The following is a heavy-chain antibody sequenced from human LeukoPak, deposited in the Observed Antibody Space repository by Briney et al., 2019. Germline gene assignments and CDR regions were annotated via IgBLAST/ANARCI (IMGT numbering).Heavy chain of an antibody. V-gene: IGHV1-69*01. CDR2: IIPIFGTA. J-gene: IGHJ1*01. CDR1: GGTFSSYA. D-gene: IGHD6-19*01. Sequence: SVKVSCKASGGTFSSYAISWVRQAPGQGLEWMGGIIPIFGTANYAQKFQGRVTITADESTSTAYMELSSLRSEDTAVYYCARSTVAGNAEYSQHWGQGTLVTVSS. CDR3: ARSTVAGNAEYSQH.